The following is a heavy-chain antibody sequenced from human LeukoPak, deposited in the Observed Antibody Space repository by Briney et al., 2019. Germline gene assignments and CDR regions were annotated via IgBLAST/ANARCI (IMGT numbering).Heavy chain of an antibody. V-gene: IGHV3-30*04. CDR2: ISYDGSNK. Sequence: GGSLRLSCAASGFTFSWYAMHWVRQAPGKGLEWVAVISYDGSNKYYADSVKGRFTISRDNSKNTLYLQMNSLRAEDTAVYYCARGGSLYDTSGFYYLPFDYWGQGTLVTVSS. D-gene: IGHD3-22*01. CDR1: GFTFSWYA. J-gene: IGHJ4*02. CDR3: ARGGSLYDTSGFYYLPFDY.